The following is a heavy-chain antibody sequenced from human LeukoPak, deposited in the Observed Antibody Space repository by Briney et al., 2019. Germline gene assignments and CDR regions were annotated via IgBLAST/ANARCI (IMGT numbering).Heavy chain of an antibody. V-gene: IGHV3-23*01. CDR3: AKRERESYNYGYPDY. CDR1: GFTFSNYA. Sequence: GGPLRLSCAASGFTFSNYAMSWVRHAQGKGLEWGSGIGGSGGSTYYADPVNGRFTISRDNSKKTLYLKMNSIRAEDTAVYYCAKRERESYNYGYPDYWGQGTLVTVSS. J-gene: IGHJ4*02. CDR2: IGGSGGST. D-gene: IGHD5-18*01.